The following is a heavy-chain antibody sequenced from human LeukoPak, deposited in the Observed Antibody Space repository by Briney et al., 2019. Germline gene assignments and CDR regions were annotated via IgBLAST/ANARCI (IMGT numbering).Heavy chain of an antibody. V-gene: IGHV3-13*01. J-gene: IGHJ3*02. CDR3: ARVNEAVAEHAFDI. CDR2: IGTAGDT. Sequence: PGGSLRLSCAASGFTFSSYDMHWVRQATGKGLEWVSAIGTAGDTYYPGSVKGRFTISRENAKNSLYLQMNSLRAGDTAVYYCARVNEAVAEHAFDIWGQGTMVTVSS. CDR1: GFTFSSYD. D-gene: IGHD6-19*01.